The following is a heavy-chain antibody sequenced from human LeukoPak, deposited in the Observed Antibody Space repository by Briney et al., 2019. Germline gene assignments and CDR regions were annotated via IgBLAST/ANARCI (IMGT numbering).Heavy chain of an antibody. V-gene: IGHV4-61*01. CDR1: GGSVSSGTYY. Sequence: PSETLSLTCTVSGGSVSSGTYYWSWIRQPPGKGLEWIAYIYYSGSTKYNPSLKSRVTISVDTSKNQFSLKLSSVTAADTAVYYCASLSADTPGGAFDIWGQGTMVTVYS. CDR2: IYYSGST. D-gene: IGHD2-2*01. CDR3: ASLSADTPGGAFDI. J-gene: IGHJ3*02.